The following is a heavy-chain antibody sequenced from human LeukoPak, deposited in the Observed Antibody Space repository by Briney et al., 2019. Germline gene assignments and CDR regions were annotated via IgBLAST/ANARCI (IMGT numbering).Heavy chain of an antibody. V-gene: IGHV4-38-2*01. D-gene: IGHD1-26*01. Sequence: PSETLSLTCDVSGYSISSGFYWGWIRQPPGKGLEWIASIRHTGTTYYNPSLKSRVTISVDTSKNQFSLKLSSVTAADTAVYYCARLSDRLGGALDYWGQGTLVTVSS. CDR3: ARLSDRLGGALDY. CDR1: GYSISSGFY. CDR2: IRHTGTT. J-gene: IGHJ4*02.